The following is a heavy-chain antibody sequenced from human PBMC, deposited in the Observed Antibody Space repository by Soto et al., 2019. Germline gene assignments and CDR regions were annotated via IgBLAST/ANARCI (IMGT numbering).Heavy chain of an antibody. D-gene: IGHD6-19*01. CDR2: INSDGSST. Sequence: LRLSCAASGFTFSSYWMHWVRQAPGKGLVWVSRINSDGSSTSYADSVKGRFTISRDNAKNTLYLQMNSLRAEDTAVYYCARSIAVAQNAFDIWGQGTMVTVSS. J-gene: IGHJ3*02. V-gene: IGHV3-74*01. CDR1: GFTFSSYW. CDR3: ARSIAVAQNAFDI.